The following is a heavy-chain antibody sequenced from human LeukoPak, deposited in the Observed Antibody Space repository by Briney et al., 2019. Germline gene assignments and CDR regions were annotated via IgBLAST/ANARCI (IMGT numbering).Heavy chain of an antibody. J-gene: IGHJ5*02. CDR2: INPNSGGT. CDR3: AKYFVDGSGNYYNRLHYWFDP. V-gene: IGHV1-2*02. CDR1: GYTFTGYY. Sequence: RASVKVSCKASGYTFTGYYMHWVRQAPGQGLEWMGWINPNSGGTKYAQTFQGRVTMTRDTSIRTAYMELSSLRSDDMAVYYCAKYFVDGSGNYYNRLHYWFDPWGQGTLVTVSS. D-gene: IGHD3-10*01.